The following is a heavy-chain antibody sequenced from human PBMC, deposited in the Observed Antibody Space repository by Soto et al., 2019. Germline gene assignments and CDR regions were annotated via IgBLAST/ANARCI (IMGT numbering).Heavy chain of an antibody. CDR1: GFTFSSYA. J-gene: IGHJ4*02. CDR3: AKGVFLYSYGRQDY. Sequence: QVQLVESGGGVVQPGRSLRLACAASGFTFSSYAMHWVRQAPGKGLEWMAGISYDGSNKYYAESVKGRFTISRDNSKNTLYLKINSLRAEDTAVYYCAKGVFLYSYGRQDYWGQGTLLTVSS. V-gene: IGHV3-30*18. D-gene: IGHD5-18*01. CDR2: ISYDGSNK.